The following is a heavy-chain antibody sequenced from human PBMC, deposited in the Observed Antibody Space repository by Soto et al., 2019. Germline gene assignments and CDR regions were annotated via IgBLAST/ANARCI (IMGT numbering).Heavy chain of an antibody. J-gene: IGHJ4*02. CDR2: IWYDGSNK. V-gene: IGHV3-33*01. CDR3: ARGEAIFGVTIRH. CDR1: GFTFSSYG. D-gene: IGHD3-3*01. Sequence: WGSLRLSCAASGFTFSSYGMHWVRRAPGKGLEWVAVIWYDGSNKYYADSVKVRFTISRDNSKNTLYLQMNSLRAEDTAVYYCARGEAIFGVTIRHWGQGTLVTVS.